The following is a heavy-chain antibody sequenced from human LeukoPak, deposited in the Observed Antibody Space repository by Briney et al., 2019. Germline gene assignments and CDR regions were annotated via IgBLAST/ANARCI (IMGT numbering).Heavy chain of an antibody. D-gene: IGHD1-14*01. J-gene: IGHJ6*02. Sequence: SETLSLTCAVYGGSFSGYYWSWIRQPPRKGLEWIGEINHSGSTNYNPSLKSRVTISVDTSKNQFSLELSSVTAADTAVYYCARLGARNHRYYCYYGMDVWGQGTTVTVSS. V-gene: IGHV4-34*01. CDR2: INHSGST. CDR3: ARLGARNHRYYCYYGMDV. CDR1: GGSFSGYY.